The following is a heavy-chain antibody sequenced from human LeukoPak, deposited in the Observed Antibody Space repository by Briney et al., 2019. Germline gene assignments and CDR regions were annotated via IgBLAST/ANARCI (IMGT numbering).Heavy chain of an antibody. CDR2: ISAYNGNT. D-gene: IGHD6-19*01. CDR3: ARDQVRTVAGTYYYYGMDV. CDR1: GYTFTNYG. J-gene: IGHJ6*02. V-gene: IGHV1-18*01. Sequence: ASVKVSCKASGYTFTNYGFSWVRHAPGQGLEWMGWISAYNGNTNYAQKLQGRVTMTTDTSTNTAYMELRSLRSDDTAVYYCARDQVRTVAGTYYYYGMDVWGQGTTVTVSS.